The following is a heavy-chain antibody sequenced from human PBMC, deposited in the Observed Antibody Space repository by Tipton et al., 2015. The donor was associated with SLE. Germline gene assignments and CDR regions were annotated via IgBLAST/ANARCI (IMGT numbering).Heavy chain of an antibody. V-gene: IGHV4-4*07. D-gene: IGHD6-19*01. J-gene: IGHJ3*02. CDR1: GGAISTFY. CDR2: IYSSVRT. CDR3: ARRGWVDAFDI. Sequence: TLSLTCTVSGGAISTFYWSWIRQSAGKGLEWIGRIYSSVRTNYNPSLKSRVTRSVDTSRKQFSLKLTSVTAADTAVYYCARRGWVDAFDIWGQGTMVIVSS.